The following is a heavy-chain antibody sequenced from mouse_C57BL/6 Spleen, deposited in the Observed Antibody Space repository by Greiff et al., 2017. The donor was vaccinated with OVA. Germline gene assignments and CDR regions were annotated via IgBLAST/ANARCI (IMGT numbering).Heavy chain of an antibody. V-gene: IGHV1-52*01. CDR1: GYTFTSYW. CDR3: ARLGRGFDD. CDR2: IDPSDSET. J-gene: IGHJ2*01. D-gene: IGHD4-1*01. Sequence: QVQLQQPGAELVRPGSSVKLSCKASGYTFTSYWMHWVKQRPIQGLEWIGNIDPSDSETHYNQKFKDKATLTVDKSSSTAYMQLSSLTSEDAGVDYCARLGRGFDDWGQGTTLTVSS.